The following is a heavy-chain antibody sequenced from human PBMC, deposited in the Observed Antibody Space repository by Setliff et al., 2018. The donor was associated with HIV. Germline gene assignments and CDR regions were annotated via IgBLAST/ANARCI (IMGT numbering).Heavy chain of an antibody. CDR2: FDPGDGET. J-gene: IGHJ1*01. Sequence: ASVKVSCKISGYTLTELSIHWVRQAPGKGLEWMANFDPGDGETFYAQKFQGRLTMTEDTSTDTAYMELSSLRSDDTAMYYCVTDPGYSSTWYSESFQHWGQGTVVTVSS. CDR1: GYTLTELS. CDR3: VTDPGYSSTWYSESFQH. D-gene: IGHD6-13*01. V-gene: IGHV1-24*01.